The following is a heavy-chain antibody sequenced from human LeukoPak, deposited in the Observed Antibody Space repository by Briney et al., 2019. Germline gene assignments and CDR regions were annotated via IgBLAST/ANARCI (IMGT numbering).Heavy chain of an antibody. Sequence: GGSLRLSCAASGFTFSSYWMSWVRQAPGKGLEWVANIKQDGSEKYYVDSVKGRFTISRDNAKNSLYLQMNSLRAEDTAVYYCARSGHQGFSSGWSDDAFDIWGQGTMVTVSS. CDR3: ARSGHQGFSSGWSDDAFDI. CDR2: IKQDGSEK. J-gene: IGHJ3*02. V-gene: IGHV3-7*01. D-gene: IGHD6-19*01. CDR1: GFTFSSYW.